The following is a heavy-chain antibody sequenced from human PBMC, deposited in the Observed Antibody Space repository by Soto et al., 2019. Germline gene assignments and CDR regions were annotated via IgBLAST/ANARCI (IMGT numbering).Heavy chain of an antibody. J-gene: IGHJ4*02. Sequence: SETLSLTCTVSGGSISSGGYYWSWIRQHPGKGLEWIGYICYSGSTYYNPSLKSRVTISVDTSKNQFSLKLSSVTAADTAVYYCASGYSYGYVYWGQGTLVTVSS. V-gene: IGHV4-31*03. D-gene: IGHD5-18*01. CDR1: GGSISSGGYY. CDR3: ASGYSYGYVY. CDR2: ICYSGST.